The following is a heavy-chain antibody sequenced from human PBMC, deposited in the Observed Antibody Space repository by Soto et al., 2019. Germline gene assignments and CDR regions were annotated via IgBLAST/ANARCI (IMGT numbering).Heavy chain of an antibody. CDR1: GFTFNAYA. D-gene: IGHD4-4*01. Sequence: EVQLLESGGGLVQPGGSLRLSCAASGFTFNAYAMTWVRQAPGKGLEWVSAIGGSGGNRYYAASVKGRFTISRDNSKHTLDLQMSRLRVEDTAVYSCERVASDYINSVDHWGQGILVTVSS. CDR2: IGGSGGNR. J-gene: IGHJ4*02. CDR3: ERVASDYINSVDH. V-gene: IGHV3-23*01.